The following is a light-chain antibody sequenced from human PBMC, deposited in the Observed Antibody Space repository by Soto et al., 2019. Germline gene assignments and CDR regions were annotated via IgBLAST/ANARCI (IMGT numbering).Light chain of an antibody. CDR1: SSNIGTNA. CDR3: QSYDSSLSGHYV. CDR2: NNN. J-gene: IGLJ1*01. Sequence: QSVLTQPPSASGTPGQRVTISCSGGSSNIGTNAVNWYQQLPGTAPKLLIYNNNQRPSGVPDRFSGSKSGTSASLAITGLQAEDEADYYCQSYDSSLSGHYVFGTGTKVTV. V-gene: IGLV1-44*01.